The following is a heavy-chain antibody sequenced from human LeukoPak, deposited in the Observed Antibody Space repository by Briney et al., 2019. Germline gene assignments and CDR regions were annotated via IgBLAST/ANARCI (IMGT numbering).Heavy chain of an antibody. CDR3: ARARGRVFDY. D-gene: IGHD3-10*01. Sequence: QPGGSLRLSCASSGFTFSSYWMHWVRQAPGKGLVWVSHINSDGSSTSYADSVKGRFTISRDNAKNTLYLQMNSLRAEDTAVYYCARARGRVFDYWGQGTLVTVSS. V-gene: IGHV3-74*01. J-gene: IGHJ4*02. CDR2: INSDGSST. CDR1: GFTFSSYW.